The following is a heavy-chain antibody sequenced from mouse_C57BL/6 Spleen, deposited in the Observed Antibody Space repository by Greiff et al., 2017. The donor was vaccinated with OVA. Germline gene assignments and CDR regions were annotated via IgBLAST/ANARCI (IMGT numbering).Heavy chain of an antibody. CDR2: IDPSDSYT. CDR1: GYTFTSYW. V-gene: IGHV1-69*01. J-gene: IGHJ3*01. D-gene: IGHD4-1*01. Sequence: QVQLQQPGAELVMPGASVKLSCKASGYTFTSYWMHWVKQRPGQGLEWIGEIDPSDSYTNYNQKFKGKSTLTVDKSSSTAYMQLSSLTSEDSAVYYCAGGVTGPLAYWGQGTLVTVSA. CDR3: AGGVTGPLAY.